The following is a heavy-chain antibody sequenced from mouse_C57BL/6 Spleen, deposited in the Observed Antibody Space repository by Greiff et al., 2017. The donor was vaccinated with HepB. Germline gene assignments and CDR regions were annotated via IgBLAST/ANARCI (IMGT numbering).Heavy chain of an antibody. V-gene: IGHV1-59*01. CDR2: IDPSDSYT. CDR3: ARSGITTVVESWFAY. J-gene: IGHJ3*01. CDR1: GYTFTSYW. D-gene: IGHD1-1*01. Sequence: QVQLQQPGAELVRPGTSVKLSCKASGYTFTSYWMHWVKQRPGQGLEWIGVIDPSDSYTNYNQKFKGKATLTVDTSSSTAYMQLSSLTSEDSAVYYCARSGITTVVESWFAYWGQGTLVTVSA.